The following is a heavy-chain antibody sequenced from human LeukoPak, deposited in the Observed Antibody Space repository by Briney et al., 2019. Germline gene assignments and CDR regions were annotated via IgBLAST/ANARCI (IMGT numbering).Heavy chain of an antibody. CDR3: ARAPIPGYSSSWYDY. CDR2: IIPIFGTA. V-gene: IGHV1-69*13. CDR1: GGTFRSYA. Sequence: SVKVSCKASGGTFRSYAISWVRQAPGQGLEWMGGIIPIFGTANYAQKFQGRVTITADESTSTAYMELSSLRSEDTAVYYCARAPIPGYSSSWYDYWGQGTLVTVSS. D-gene: IGHD6-13*01. J-gene: IGHJ4*02.